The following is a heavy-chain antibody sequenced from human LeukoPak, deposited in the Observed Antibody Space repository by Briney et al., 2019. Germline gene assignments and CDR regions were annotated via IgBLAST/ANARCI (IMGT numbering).Heavy chain of an antibody. J-gene: IGHJ4*02. CDR1: GFTFRSYG. V-gene: IGHV3-7*03. CDR2: IKQDGSEK. D-gene: IGHD4-17*01. Sequence: PGGSLRPSCVASGFTFRSYGMHWVRQAPGKGLEWVANIKQDGSEKYYVDSVKGRFTISRDNAKNSLYLQMNSLRAEDMALYYCAKGRGLSYDYGVDYWGQGTLVTVSS. CDR3: AKGRGLSYDYGVDY.